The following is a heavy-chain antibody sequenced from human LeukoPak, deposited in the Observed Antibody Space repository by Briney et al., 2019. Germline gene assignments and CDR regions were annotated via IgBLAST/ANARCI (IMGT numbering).Heavy chain of an antibody. J-gene: IGHJ3*01. Sequence: QPGRSLRLSCAASGFTFSSYAMHWVRQAPGKGLEWVSVMTGSGADIRYADSVKGRFTISRDNSANTLYLQMNSLSADDTAVYYCGKDPNGDYVGAFDFWGQGTMVSVSS. CDR3: GKDPNGDYVGAFDF. CDR1: GFTFSSYA. D-gene: IGHD4-17*01. V-gene: IGHV3-23*01. CDR2: MTGSGADI.